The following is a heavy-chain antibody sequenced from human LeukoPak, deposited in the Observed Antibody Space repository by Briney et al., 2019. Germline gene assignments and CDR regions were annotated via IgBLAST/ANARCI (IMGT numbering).Heavy chain of an antibody. V-gene: IGHV1-18*01. CDR1: GYTFTSYG. CDR3: ARDWAPLTGYYSAEYFQH. Sequence: ASVKVSCKASGYTFTSYGISWVRQAPGQGLEWMGWICAYNGNTNYAQKLQGRVTMTTDTSTSTAYMELRSLRSDDTAVYYCARDWAPLTGYYSAEYFQHWGQGTLVTVSS. J-gene: IGHJ1*01. CDR2: ICAYNGNT. D-gene: IGHD3-9*01.